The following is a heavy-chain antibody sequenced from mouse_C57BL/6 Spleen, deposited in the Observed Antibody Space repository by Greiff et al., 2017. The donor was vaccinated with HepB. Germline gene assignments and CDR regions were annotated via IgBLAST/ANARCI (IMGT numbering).Heavy chain of an antibody. Sequence: QVQLQQSGPELVKPGASVKISCKASGYAFSSSWMNWVKQRPGKGLEWIGRIYPGDGDTNYNGKFKGKATLTADKSSSTAYMQLSSLTSDDSAVYFCASGDYFDYWGQGTTLTVSS. J-gene: IGHJ2*01. CDR1: GYAFSSSW. CDR3: ASGDYFDY. V-gene: IGHV1-82*01. CDR2: IYPGDGDT.